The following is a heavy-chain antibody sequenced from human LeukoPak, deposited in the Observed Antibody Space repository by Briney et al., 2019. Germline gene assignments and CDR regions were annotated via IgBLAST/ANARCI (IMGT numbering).Heavy chain of an antibody. CDR2: IKEDGSEK. CDR1: GFTFSNYW. CDR3: ARELWLFDDILTGSGFDY. Sequence: GGSLRLSCAASGFTFSNYWMTWVRQAPGKGLEWVAKIKEDGSEKNYVDSVKGRFTISRDNAKNSLYLQMNSLRAEDTAVYYCARELWLFDDILTGSGFDYWGQGTLVTVSS. V-gene: IGHV3-7*04. J-gene: IGHJ4*02. D-gene: IGHD3-9*01.